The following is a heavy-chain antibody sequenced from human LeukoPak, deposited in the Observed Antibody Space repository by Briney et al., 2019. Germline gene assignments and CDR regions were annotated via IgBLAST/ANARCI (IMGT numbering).Heavy chain of an antibody. J-gene: IGHJ4*02. CDR2: IYYSGST. CDR3: ASLKRGYSGYDSVSRDY. CDR1: GGSISSSSYY. Sequence: SETLSLTCTVSGGSISSSSYYWGWIRQPPGKGLEWIGRIYYSGSTYYNPSLKSRVTISVDTSKNQFSLKLSSVTAADTAVYYCASLKRGYSGYDSVSRDYWGQGTLVTVSS. D-gene: IGHD5-12*01. V-gene: IGHV4-39*01.